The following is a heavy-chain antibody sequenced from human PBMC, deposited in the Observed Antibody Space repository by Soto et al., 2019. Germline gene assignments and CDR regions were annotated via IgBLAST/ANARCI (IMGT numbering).Heavy chain of an antibody. CDR1: GFTFSSYG. J-gene: IGHJ3*02. Sequence: PGGSLRLSCAASGFTFSSYGMHWVRQAPGKGLEWVAVIWYDGSNKYYADSVKGRFTISRDNSKDTLYLQMNSLRAEDTAVYYCARDAGTENHDAFDIWGQGTMVTVSS. V-gene: IGHV3-33*01. CDR2: IWYDGSNK. CDR3: ARDAGTENHDAFDI. D-gene: IGHD1-1*01.